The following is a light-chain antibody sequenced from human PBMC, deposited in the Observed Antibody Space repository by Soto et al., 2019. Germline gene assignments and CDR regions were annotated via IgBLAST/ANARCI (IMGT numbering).Light chain of an antibody. CDR1: QSISSW. CDR2: KAS. CDR3: QQYHSYSLT. V-gene: IGKV1-5*03. Sequence: DIQMTQSPSTLSASVGDRVTITCRASQSISSWLAWYQQKPGKAPKLLIYKASSLEGGVPSRFSGSGSGTAFTITISSLQPDDFATYYCQQYHSYSLTFGGGTKVDIK. J-gene: IGKJ4*01.